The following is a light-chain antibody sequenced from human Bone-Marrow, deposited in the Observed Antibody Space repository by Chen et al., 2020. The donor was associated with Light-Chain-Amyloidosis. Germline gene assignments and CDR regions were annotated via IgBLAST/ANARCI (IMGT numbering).Light chain of an antibody. J-gene: IGLJ3*02. Sequence: SYVLTQPSSVSVAPGQTATIACGGNNIGSTRVHWYQQTPGQAPLLVVYDDSDRPSGIPVRLSGSNSGNTATLTISRVEAGDEADYYCQVWDRSSGRPVFGGGTKLTVL. CDR3: QVWDRSSGRPV. CDR1: NIGSTR. CDR2: DDS. V-gene: IGLV3-21*02.